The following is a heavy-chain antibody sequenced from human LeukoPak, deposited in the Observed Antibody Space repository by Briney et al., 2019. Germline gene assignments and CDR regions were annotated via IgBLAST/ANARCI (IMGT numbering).Heavy chain of an antibody. D-gene: IGHD1-26*01. Sequence: PSETLSLTCTVSGGSISSYYWSWIRQPPGKGLEWIGYIYYSGSTNYNPSLKSRVTISVDTSKKQFSLKLSSVTAADTAVYYCAIGIYSGSYRRGYFDYWGQGTLVTVSS. J-gene: IGHJ4*02. V-gene: IGHV4-59*01. CDR3: AIGIYSGSYRRGYFDY. CDR1: GGSISSYY. CDR2: IYYSGST.